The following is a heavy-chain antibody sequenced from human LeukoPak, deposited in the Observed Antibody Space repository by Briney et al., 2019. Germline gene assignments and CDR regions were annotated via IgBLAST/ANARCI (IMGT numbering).Heavy chain of an antibody. D-gene: IGHD5-12*01. V-gene: IGHV3-30*03. J-gene: IGHJ3*02. CDR3: AREGHTSGFCGSFDI. CDR1: GFTFSSYG. Sequence: GGSLRLSCAASGFTFSSYGMHWVRRAPGKGLEWVAGMSFDGSQYYVESVKGRFIIPRDNSGNTVHLHMTSLRPEDAAVYFCAREGHTSGFCGSFDIWGQGTTVTISS. CDR2: MSFDGSQ.